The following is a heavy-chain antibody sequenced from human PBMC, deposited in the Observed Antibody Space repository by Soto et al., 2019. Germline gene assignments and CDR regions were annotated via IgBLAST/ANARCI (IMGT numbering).Heavy chain of an antibody. CDR1: GYTVTSYA. CDR2: INAGNGNT. D-gene: IGHD3-3*01. CDR3: AREGVTYYDFWSGYYLGY. Sequence: ASVKVSCKASGYTVTSYAMHWVRQAPGQRLEWMGWINAGNGNTKYSQKFQGRVTITRDTSASTAYMELSSLRSEDTAVYYCAREGVTYYDFWSGYYLGYWGKGTLVTVSS. J-gene: IGHJ4*02. V-gene: IGHV1-3*01.